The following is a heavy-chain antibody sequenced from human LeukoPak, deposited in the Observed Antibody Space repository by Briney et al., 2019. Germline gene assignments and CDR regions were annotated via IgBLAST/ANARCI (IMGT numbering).Heavy chain of an antibody. CDR1: GGSFSGYY. Sequence: SETLSLTCAVYGGSFSGYYWSWIRQPPGKGLEWIGEINHSGSTNYNPSLKSRVTISLDTSKNQFSLKLSSVTGADTAVYYCVRTEVSGGSEDYWGQGTLVTVSS. CDR2: INHSGST. D-gene: IGHD6-19*01. J-gene: IGHJ4*02. CDR3: VRTEVSGGSEDY. V-gene: IGHV4-34*01.